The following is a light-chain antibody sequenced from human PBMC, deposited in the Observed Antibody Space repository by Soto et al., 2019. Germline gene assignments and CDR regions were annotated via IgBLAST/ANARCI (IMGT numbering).Light chain of an antibody. V-gene: IGKV1-33*01. CDR1: QSISSY. Sequence: DIQMTQSPSSLSASVGDRVTITCRASQSISSYLNWYQQKPGKAPKLLIYDASNLETGVPSRFSGSGSGTDFTFTISSLQPEDFATYYCQQYENLPLTFGGGTKVDIK. CDR3: QQYENLPLT. J-gene: IGKJ4*01. CDR2: DAS.